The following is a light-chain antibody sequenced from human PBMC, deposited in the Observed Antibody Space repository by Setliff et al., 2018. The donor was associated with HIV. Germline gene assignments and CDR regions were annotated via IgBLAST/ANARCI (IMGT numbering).Light chain of an antibody. CDR2: RNN. V-gene: IGLV1-47*01. CDR1: SSNIGSNY. J-gene: IGLJ1*01. Sequence: QSVLTQPPSASGTPGQRVTTSCSGSSSNIGSNYVYWYQHLPGTAPKLLIYRNNPRPSGVPDRFSGSRSGTSASLGISGLRSEDGGDYDCGAWDDILSGLYVFGTGT. CDR3: GAWDDILSGLYV.